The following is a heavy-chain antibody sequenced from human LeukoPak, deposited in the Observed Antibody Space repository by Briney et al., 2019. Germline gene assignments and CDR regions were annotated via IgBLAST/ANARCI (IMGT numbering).Heavy chain of an antibody. CDR1: GFSFSDEY. Sequence: GGSLRPSCAASGFSFSDEYMSWIRQAPGQGLEWISYISASGSYTNYADSVKGRFTISRDNAKNSLYLQMNSLRAEDTAVYYCGRSRGAGPGAHFDVWGQGTLVTVSS. D-gene: IGHD6-19*01. J-gene: IGHJ4*02. CDR3: GRSRGAGPGAHFDV. V-gene: IGHV3-11*03. CDR2: ISASGSYT.